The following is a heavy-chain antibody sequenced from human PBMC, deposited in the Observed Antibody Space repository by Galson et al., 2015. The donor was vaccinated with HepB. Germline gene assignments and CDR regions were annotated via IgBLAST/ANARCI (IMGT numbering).Heavy chain of an antibody. V-gene: IGHV3-30*18. CDR1: GFTFSSYG. CDR3: ANVYGSGSYYPHLL. J-gene: IGHJ4*02. D-gene: IGHD3-10*01. CDR2: ISYDGSNK. Sequence: SLRLSCAASGFTFSSYGMHWVRQAPGKGLEWVAVISYDGSNKYYADSVKGRFTISRDNSKNTLYLQMNSLRAEDTAVYYCANVYGSGSYYPHLLWGQGTLVTVSS.